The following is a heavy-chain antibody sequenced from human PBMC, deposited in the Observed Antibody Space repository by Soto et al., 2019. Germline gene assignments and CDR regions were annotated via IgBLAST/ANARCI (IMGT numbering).Heavy chain of an antibody. V-gene: IGHV4-39*01. CDR1: GGPISSSSYY. CDR3: AGSARATHWFCDL. J-gene: IGHJ2*01. CDR2: IYYTGCT. Sequence: SETLSHTYTVSGGPISSSSYYWGWNSQAPGKGLEWLGSIYYTGCTYYNPSLKTQVTISVDTSKDQFSLKLSSVTAADTAVYHSAGSARATHWFCDLWGHGTRVTVS. D-gene: IGHD5-18*01.